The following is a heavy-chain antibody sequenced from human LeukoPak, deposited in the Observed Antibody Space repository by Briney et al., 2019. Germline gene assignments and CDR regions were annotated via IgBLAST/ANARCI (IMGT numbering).Heavy chain of an antibody. CDR1: GGSISSYY. Sequence: SETLSLTCTVSGGSISSYYWSWIRQPPGKGLEWIGYIYYSGSTNYNPSLKSRVTISVDTSKNQFSLKLSSVTAADTAVYYCARHVSSGYFDYWGQGTLVTVSS. CDR3: ARHVSSGYFDY. CDR2: IYYSGST. V-gene: IGHV4-59*08. D-gene: IGHD6-6*01. J-gene: IGHJ4*02.